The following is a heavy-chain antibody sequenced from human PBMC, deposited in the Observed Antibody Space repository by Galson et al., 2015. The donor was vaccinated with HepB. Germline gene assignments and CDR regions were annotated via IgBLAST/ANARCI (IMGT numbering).Heavy chain of an antibody. Sequence: ETLSLTCTVSGGSISRSDYYWAWIRQPPGKGLEWIGSIYYSGTTYYNPSLRSRVAMSVDTSKNQFSLKVHSVTAADTAVYNCARRPAGNFGGRYHGMDVWGQGTMVTVSS. V-gene: IGHV4-39*07. CDR1: GGSISRSDYY. J-gene: IGHJ6*02. CDR2: IYYSGTT. CDR3: ARRPAGNFGGRYHGMDV. D-gene: IGHD3-3*01.